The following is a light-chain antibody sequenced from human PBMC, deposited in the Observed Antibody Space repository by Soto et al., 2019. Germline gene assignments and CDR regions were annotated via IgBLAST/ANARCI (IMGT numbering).Light chain of an antibody. CDR3: QQYGSSRWT. CDR1: QSVSSTY. V-gene: IGKV3-20*01. Sequence: EIVLTQSPDILSLFPGERATLSCRASQSVSSTYLAWYQQKLGQAPRLLIFGASSRATGIPDRFSGSGSGTDFTLTISRLEPEDFAVYYCQQYGSSRWTFGQGTKVDIK. J-gene: IGKJ1*01. CDR2: GAS.